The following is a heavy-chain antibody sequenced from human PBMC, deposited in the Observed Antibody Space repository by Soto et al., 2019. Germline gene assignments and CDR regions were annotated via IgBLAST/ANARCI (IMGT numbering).Heavy chain of an antibody. Sequence: QLQLQESGPGLVKPSETLSLTCTVSGGSISSSSYYWGWIRQPPGKGLEWIGSIYYSGSTYYNPSLKSRVTISVDTSKNQFSLKLSSVTAADTAVYYCARLGSGLLRYKRGAFDIWGQGTMVTVSS. CDR1: GGSISSSSYY. V-gene: IGHV4-39*01. CDR2: IYYSGST. CDR3: ARLGSGLLRYKRGAFDI. J-gene: IGHJ3*02. D-gene: IGHD3-9*01.